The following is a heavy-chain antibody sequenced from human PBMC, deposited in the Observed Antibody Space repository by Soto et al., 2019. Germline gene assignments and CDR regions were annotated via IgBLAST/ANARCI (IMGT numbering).Heavy chain of an antibody. CDR2: IIPIFGTA. CDR1: GGTFSSYA. D-gene: IGHD2-15*01. J-gene: IGHJ6*02. CDR3: ARETSGGQDDYGMDV. Sequence: SVKVSCKASGGTFSSYAISWVRQAPGQGLEWMGGIIPIFGTANYAQKFQGRVTITADKSTSTAYMELSSLRSEDTAVYYCARETSGGQDDYGMDVWGQGTTVTVSS. V-gene: IGHV1-69*06.